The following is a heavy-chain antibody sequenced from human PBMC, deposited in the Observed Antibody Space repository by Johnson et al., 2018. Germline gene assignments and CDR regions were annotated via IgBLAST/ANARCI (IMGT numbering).Heavy chain of an antibody. D-gene: IGHD6-13*01. J-gene: IGHJ6*04. CDR1: GFTFSSYA. V-gene: IGHV3-30*03. Sequence: QVQLVQSGGGLVKPGGSLRLSCAASGFTFSSYAMSWVRQAPGKGLEWVAVISYDGSNKYYADSVKGRFTIHRDNSKNTLYLQRKPLKTEDTAVYYCTRHAPSIGAAGTPVDVWGKGTTVTVSS. CDR2: ISYDGSNK. CDR3: TRHAPSIGAAGTPVDV.